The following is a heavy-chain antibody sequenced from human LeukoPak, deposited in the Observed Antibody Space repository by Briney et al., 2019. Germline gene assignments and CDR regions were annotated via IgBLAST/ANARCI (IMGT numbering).Heavy chain of an antibody. CDR1: GFSLSTNGVG. D-gene: IGHD3-9*01. V-gene: IGHV2-5*02. J-gene: IGHJ4*02. CDR2: IYWDDAK. CDR3: GDRVASQQYDIWGY. Sequence: ESGPTLVNPTQPLTLTCSFSGFSLSTNGVGVGWIRQPPGKALEWLALIYWDDAKRYSPSLKTRLTITKDTSKNQVVLTMTNMDPLDTATYFCGDRVASQQYDIWGYWGQGILVTVSS.